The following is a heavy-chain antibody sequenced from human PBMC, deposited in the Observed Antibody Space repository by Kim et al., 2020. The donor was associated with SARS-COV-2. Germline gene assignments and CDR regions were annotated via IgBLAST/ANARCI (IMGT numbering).Heavy chain of an antibody. Sequence: DSMKGRFTISRDNAKNSLYLQMNSLRAEDTAVYYCARGAHSSGWYPLLDYWGQGTLVTVSS. V-gene: IGHV3-21*01. CDR3: ARGAHSSGWYPLLDY. D-gene: IGHD6-19*01. J-gene: IGHJ4*02.